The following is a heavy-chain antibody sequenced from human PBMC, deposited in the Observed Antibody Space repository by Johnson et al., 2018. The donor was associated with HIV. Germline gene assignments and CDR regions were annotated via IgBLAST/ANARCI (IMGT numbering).Heavy chain of an antibody. CDR3: ARGRLISMIVSAGAFDI. D-gene: IGHD3-22*01. CDR1: GRPFPENDMTFPEYC. Sequence: VQLVESGGGVVRPGGSLRLSCVASGRPFPENDMTFPEYCMSWFRQTPGQGLEWVSGITWDGGSTTYGHSVKGRFTIPRDNAKHSLYLQMNSLRDEDTAFYYCARGRLISMIVSAGAFDIWGQGTMVTVSS. J-gene: IGHJ3*02. V-gene: IGHV3-20*04. CDR2: ITWDGGST.